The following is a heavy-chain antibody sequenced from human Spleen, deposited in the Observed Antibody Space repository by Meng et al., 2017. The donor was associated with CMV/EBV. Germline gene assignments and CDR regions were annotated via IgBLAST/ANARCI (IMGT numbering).Heavy chain of an antibody. D-gene: IGHD3-3*01. CDR3: VSPASTYYDFWSGYYLPLDV. J-gene: IGHJ6*02. V-gene: IGHV3-23*01. CDR2: INTSGGSA. CDR1: EFTFSNYA. Sequence: GESLKISCAASEFTFSNYATSWVRQAPGKGLEWVSLINTSGGSAYYADSVKGRFTISRDNSKNTLYLQMSLLRAEDTAVYYCVSPASTYYDFWSGYYLPLDVWGQGTTVTVSS.